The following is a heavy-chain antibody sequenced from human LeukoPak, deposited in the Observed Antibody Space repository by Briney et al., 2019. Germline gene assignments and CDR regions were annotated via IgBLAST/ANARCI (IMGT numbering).Heavy chain of an antibody. CDR2: IYYSGST. D-gene: IGHD3-9*01. CDR1: GGSISSYY. CDR3: ARDIGMYYDILTGFDP. V-gene: IGHV4-59*01. J-gene: IGHJ5*02. Sequence: KPSETLSLTCTVSGGSISSYYWSWIRQPPGKGLEWIGYIYYSGSTNYNPSLKSRVTISVDTSKNQFSLKLSSVTAADTAVYYCARDIGMYYDILTGFDPWGQGTLVTVSS.